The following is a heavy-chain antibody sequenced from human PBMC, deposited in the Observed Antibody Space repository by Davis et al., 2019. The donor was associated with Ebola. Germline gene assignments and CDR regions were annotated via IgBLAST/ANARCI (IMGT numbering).Heavy chain of an antibody. CDR3: AKGGGTSSSDFRRT. J-gene: IGHJ5*02. D-gene: IGHD6-6*01. Sequence: HTGGSLRLSCAASGFTFSSYWMHWVRQAPGKGLVWVSRINSDGSSTSYADSVKGRFTISRDNSKNTLYLQMNSLRAEDTAVYYCAKGGGTSSSDFRRTWGQGTLVTVSS. CDR1: GFTFSSYW. CDR2: INSDGSST. V-gene: IGHV3-74*01.